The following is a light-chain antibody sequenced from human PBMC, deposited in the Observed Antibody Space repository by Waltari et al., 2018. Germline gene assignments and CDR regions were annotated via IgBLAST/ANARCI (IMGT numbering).Light chain of an antibody. V-gene: IGLV2-14*01. Sequence: QSALTQPASVSGSPGQSIPIPCTGTSSDVGGSNYVPWYKQDPGKAPKLIIYDVTRRPSGVSNRFSGSKSGDTASLTISALQTEDEADYYCSSYTSTATSVFGGGTKLTVL. CDR1: SSDVGGSNY. CDR2: DVT. J-gene: IGLJ3*02. CDR3: SSYTSTATSV.